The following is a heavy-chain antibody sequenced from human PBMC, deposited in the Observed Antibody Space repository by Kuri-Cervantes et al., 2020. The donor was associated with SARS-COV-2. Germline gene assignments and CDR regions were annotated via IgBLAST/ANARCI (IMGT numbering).Heavy chain of an antibody. V-gene: IGHV3-66*01. D-gene: IGHD2-8*01. CDR2: IYSGGST. CDR3: ARYHRGYCTNGVCSYFDY. Sequence: GESLKISCAASGFTVSSNYMSWVRQAPGKGLEWVSVIYSGGSTCYADSVKGRFTISRDNSKNTLYLQMNSLRAEDTAVYYCARYHRGYCTNGVCSYFDYWGQGTLVTVSS. CDR1: GFTVSSNY. J-gene: IGHJ4*02.